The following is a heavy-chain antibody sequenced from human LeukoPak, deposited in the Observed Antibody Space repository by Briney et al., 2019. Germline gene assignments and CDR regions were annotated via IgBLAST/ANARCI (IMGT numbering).Heavy chain of an antibody. J-gene: IGHJ4*02. V-gene: IGHV3-48*03. CDR3: ATIRRDGYNNVDY. CDR1: GFTFSSCE. D-gene: IGHD5-24*01. CDR2: ISSGSTT. Sequence: GSLRLSCAAAGFTFSSCEMNWVRRAPGKGLEWVSYISSGSTTYYADSVKGRFTISRDNAKSSLYLQMNSLRAEDTAVYYCATIRRDGYNNVDYWGQGTLVTVSS.